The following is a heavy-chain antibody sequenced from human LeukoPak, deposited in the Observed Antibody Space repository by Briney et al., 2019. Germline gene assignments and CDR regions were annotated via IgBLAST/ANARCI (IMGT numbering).Heavy chain of an antibody. CDR1: GFTFSSYS. CDR2: ISSSSSTI. Sequence: GGSLRLSCAASGFTFSSYSMNWVRQAPGKGLEWVSYISSSSSTIYYADSVKGRFTISRDNAKNSLYLQMNSLRAEDTAVYYCARDNGGDGYNYWGFDYWGQGTLVTVSS. D-gene: IGHD5-24*01. V-gene: IGHV3-48*04. J-gene: IGHJ4*02. CDR3: ARDNGGDGYNYWGFDY.